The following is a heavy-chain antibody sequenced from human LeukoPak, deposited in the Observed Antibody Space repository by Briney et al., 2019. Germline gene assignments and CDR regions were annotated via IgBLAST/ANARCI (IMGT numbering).Heavy chain of an antibody. V-gene: IGHV1-18*04. J-gene: IGHJ5*02. CDR2: ISAYNGNT. CDR1: GYTFTGYY. CDR3: AREASLEGWFDP. Sequence: GASVKVSCKASGYTFTGYYMHWVRQAPGQGLEWMGWISAYNGNTNYAQKLQGRVTMTTDTSTSTAYMELRSLRSDDTAVYYCAREASLEGWFDPWGQGTLVTVSS. D-gene: IGHD1-1*01.